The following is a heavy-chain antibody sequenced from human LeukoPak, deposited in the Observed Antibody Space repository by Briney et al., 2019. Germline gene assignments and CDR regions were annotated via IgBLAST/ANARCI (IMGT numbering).Heavy chain of an antibody. CDR3: ARSTHRYTWFDP. D-gene: IGHD5-24*01. Sequence: GESLKISCKGSGYGFTSYWIGWVRQMPGKGLEWMGIIYPGDSDTRYSPSFQGQVTIPADKSISTAYLQWSSLKASDTTMYYCARSTHRYTWFDPWGQGTLVTVSS. CDR2: IYPGDSDT. V-gene: IGHV5-51*01. J-gene: IGHJ5*02. CDR1: GYGFTSYW.